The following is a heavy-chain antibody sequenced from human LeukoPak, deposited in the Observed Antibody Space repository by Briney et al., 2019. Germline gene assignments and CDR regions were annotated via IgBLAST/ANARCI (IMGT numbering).Heavy chain of an antibody. J-gene: IGHJ4*02. CDR1: GFTVSSNY. CDR3: AKDLYSSGWVGFDY. V-gene: IGHV3-11*01. CDR2: ISGSGSST. D-gene: IGHD6-19*01. Sequence: GGSLRLSCAASGFTVSSNYMSWVRQAPGKGLEWVSYISGSGSSTYYADSVKGRFTISRDNAKNSLYLQMNSLRAEDMALYYCAKDLYSSGWVGFDYWGQGTLVTVSS.